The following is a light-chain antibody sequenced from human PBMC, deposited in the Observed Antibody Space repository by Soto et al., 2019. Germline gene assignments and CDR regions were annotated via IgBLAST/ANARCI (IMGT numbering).Light chain of an antibody. CDR1: QSVSSSY. CDR3: QQYGSSPPIT. Sequence: IGFTQKPGALSLSPEERATLSCRASQSVSSSYLAWYQQKPGQAPRLLIYGASSRATGIPDRFSGSGSGTDFTLTISRLEPEDFAVYYCQQYGSSPPITFGRGTRLEIK. V-gene: IGKV3-20*01. J-gene: IGKJ5*01. CDR2: GAS.